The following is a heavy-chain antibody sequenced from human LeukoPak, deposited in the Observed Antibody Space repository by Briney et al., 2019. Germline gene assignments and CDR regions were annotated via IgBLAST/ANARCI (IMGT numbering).Heavy chain of an antibody. Sequence: GGSLRLSCAASGFTFSGHVLRWVRQAPGKGLEWVSAISGSGDTTYYADSVKGRFTISRDNSKNTLYLQMNSLRVEDTALYYCARRLDFFDYWGQGTLVSVSS. CDR1: GFTFSGHV. CDR3: ARRLDFFDY. D-gene: IGHD3-16*01. J-gene: IGHJ4*02. V-gene: IGHV3-23*01. CDR2: ISGSGDTT.